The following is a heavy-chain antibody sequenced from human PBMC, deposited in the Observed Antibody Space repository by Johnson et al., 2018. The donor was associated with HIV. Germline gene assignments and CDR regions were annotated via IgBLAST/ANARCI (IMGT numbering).Heavy chain of an antibody. Sequence: VQLVESGGGLVQPGGSLRLSCVASGITFSNYWMSWVRQAPGKGLEWVANMKQDGSEQYYVDSVKGRFTISRDNAKNSLYLQMNSLSAEDTALYYCVKSTQASIVRESGPYGGFHVWGQGTMVTVSS. D-gene: IGHD4/OR15-4a*01. CDR1: GITFSNYW. J-gene: IGHJ3*01. CDR3: VKSTQASIVRESGPYGGFHV. CDR2: MKQDGSEQ. V-gene: IGHV3-7*02.